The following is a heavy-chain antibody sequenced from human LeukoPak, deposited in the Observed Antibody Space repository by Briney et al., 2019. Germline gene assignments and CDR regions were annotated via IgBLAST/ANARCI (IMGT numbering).Heavy chain of an antibody. CDR2: ISSNGGST. CDR3: ARGSSSSSDNWFDP. CDR1: GFTFSSYA. J-gene: IGHJ5*02. D-gene: IGHD6-6*01. Sequence: GGPLRLSCAASGFTFSSYAMHWVRQAPGKGLEYVSAISSNGGSTYYANSVKGRFTISRDNSKNTLYLQMGSLRAEDMAVYYCARGSSSSSDNWFDPWGQGTLVTVSS. V-gene: IGHV3-64*01.